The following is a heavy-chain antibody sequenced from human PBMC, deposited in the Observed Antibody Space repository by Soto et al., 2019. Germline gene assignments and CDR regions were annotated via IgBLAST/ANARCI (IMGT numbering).Heavy chain of an antibody. CDR2: IYWDDDK. Sequence: QITLKESGPTLVKPTQPLTLTCTFSGFSLSTSGVGVGWMRQSPGKALEWLAFIYWDDDKRYRPSLKRTLTITKDRSKDQVVLTMTNMDPVDKATYYCAGIYCSGGSCYGNSVAHWGQGTLVSVSS. J-gene: IGHJ4*02. CDR3: AGIYCSGGSCYGNSVAH. CDR1: GFSLSTSGVG. D-gene: IGHD2-15*01. V-gene: IGHV2-5*02.